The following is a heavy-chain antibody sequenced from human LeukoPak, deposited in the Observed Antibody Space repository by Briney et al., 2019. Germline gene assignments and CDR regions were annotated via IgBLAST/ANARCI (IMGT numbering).Heavy chain of an antibody. V-gene: IGHV4-59*01. CDR3: ARDFRRWFDP. CDR2: IYYGGST. Sequence: SETLSLTCTVSGGSISSYYWSWIRQPPGKGLEWIGYIYYGGSTNYNPSLKSRVTISVDTSKNQFSLKLSSVTAADTAVYYCARDFRRWFDPWGQGTLVTVPS. J-gene: IGHJ5*02. CDR1: GGSISSYY.